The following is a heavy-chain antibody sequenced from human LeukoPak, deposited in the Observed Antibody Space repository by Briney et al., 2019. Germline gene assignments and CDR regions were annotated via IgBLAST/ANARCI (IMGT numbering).Heavy chain of an antibody. CDR1: IGSISSASYY. CDR2: IYSSGST. J-gene: IGHJ3*02. Sequence: SQTLSLTCTVSIGSISSASYYWSWIRQPAGKGLEWIGRIYSSGSTNYNPSLKSRVTISVDTSKNQFSLKLRFVTAADTAVYYCAREPSPERGGVAFDIWGQGTMVTVSS. CDR3: AREPSPERGGVAFDI. D-gene: IGHD3-3*01. V-gene: IGHV4-61*02.